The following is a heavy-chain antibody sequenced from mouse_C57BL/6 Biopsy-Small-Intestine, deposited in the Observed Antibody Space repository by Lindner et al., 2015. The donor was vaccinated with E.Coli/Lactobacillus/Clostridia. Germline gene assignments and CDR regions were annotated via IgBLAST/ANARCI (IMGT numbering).Heavy chain of an antibody. Sequence: VQLQESGPELVKPGASVKISCKASGLAFSTSWMSWVKQRPGKGLEWIGRIHPGDGDTNYNGEFKGKTTLTADISSSTAYMQLSSLTSEDSAVYFCTIPFYNNFAWFAYWGQGTLVTVSA. D-gene: IGHD2-5*01. CDR2: IHPGDGDT. CDR3: TIPFYNNFAWFAY. CDR1: GLAFSTSW. V-gene: IGHV1-82*01. J-gene: IGHJ3*01.